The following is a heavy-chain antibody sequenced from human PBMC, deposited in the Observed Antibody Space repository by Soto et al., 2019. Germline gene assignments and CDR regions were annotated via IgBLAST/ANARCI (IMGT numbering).Heavy chain of an antibody. D-gene: IGHD3-22*01. CDR3: ARILRPLTYSYDSSGYSYFDS. Sequence: SGPTLVNPTQTLTLTCTFSGFSLSTSGMCVSWIRQPPGKALEWLALIDWDDDKYYSTSLKTRLTISKDTSKNQVVLTMTNMDPVDTATYYCARILRPLTYSYDSSGYSYFDSWGQEDRMTVS. CDR2: IDWDDDK. CDR1: GFSLSTSGMC. J-gene: IGHJ4*02. V-gene: IGHV2-70*01.